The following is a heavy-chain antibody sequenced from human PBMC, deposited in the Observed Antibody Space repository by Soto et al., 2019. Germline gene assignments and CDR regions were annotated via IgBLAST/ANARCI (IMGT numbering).Heavy chain of an antibody. V-gene: IGHV3-23*01. D-gene: IGHD5-18*01. Sequence: EVQLLESGGGLVQPEGSLRLSCAASGFTFSSYAMSWVRQAPGKGLEWVSAISGSGGSTYYADSVKGRFTISRDNSKNTLYRHMHRMRAEDTAASYCAKLGGGDGYNHGMDVWGQGTTVAASS. CDR2: ISGSGGST. CDR3: AKLGGGDGYNHGMDV. J-gene: IGHJ6*02. CDR1: GFTFSSYA.